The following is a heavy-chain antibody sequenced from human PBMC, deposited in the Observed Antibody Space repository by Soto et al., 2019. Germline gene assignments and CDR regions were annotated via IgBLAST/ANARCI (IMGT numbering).Heavy chain of an antibody. D-gene: IGHD6-13*01. J-gene: IGHJ6*02. CDR3: ARQPSGNWYVDC. Sequence: PSETLSFTCTVSVDSISSSAYYLVWILHPPGKGLEWIGSFYYSGSTYYNPSLKSRVTISVDTSKNQFSLKLTYVTAADMDVYYCARQPSGNWYVDCWGHGTTVTVSS. V-gene: IGHV4-39*01. CDR1: VDSISSSAYY. CDR2: FYYSGST.